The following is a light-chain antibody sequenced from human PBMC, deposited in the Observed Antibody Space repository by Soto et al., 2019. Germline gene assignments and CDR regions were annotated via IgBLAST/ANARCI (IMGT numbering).Light chain of an antibody. J-gene: IGKJ2*01. Sequence: EVVLTQSPATLSLSPGERATLSCRASQRITSYLAWYQQRPGQAPRRLMYDATNRASGVPARFSGSKSGTDFTLTISSLQPEYFAVYFCQQRSDWQYTFGQGTKME. CDR2: DAT. V-gene: IGKV3-11*01. CDR3: QQRSDWQYT. CDR1: QRITSY.